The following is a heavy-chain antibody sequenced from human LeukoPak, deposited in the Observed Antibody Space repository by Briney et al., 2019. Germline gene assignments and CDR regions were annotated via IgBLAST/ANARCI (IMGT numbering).Heavy chain of an antibody. CDR2: TSYSGYP. Sequence: SETLSLTCTVSGDSISTTEDHWTWIRQFPGKGLEWIGYTSYSGYPDPNPSLKSRVTISLDTSKNQFSLKLSSVTVADTAMYYCAREPTQPLRFGEFHPFDNWGQGTLVTVSS. J-gene: IGHJ4*02. V-gene: IGHV4-31*03. CDR3: AREPTQPLRFGEFHPFDN. CDR1: GDSISTTEDH. D-gene: IGHD3-16*01.